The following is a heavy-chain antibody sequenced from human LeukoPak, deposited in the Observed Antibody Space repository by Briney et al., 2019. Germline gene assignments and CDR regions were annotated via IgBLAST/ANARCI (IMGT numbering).Heavy chain of an antibody. Sequence: SETLSLTCTVSGGSISSSSYYWAWIRQPPGKGLEWIGSVHYSGSIYYNPSLKSRATLSLDTSKNQFSLKLSSVTAADTAVYYCASWYSGSYYHWGQGTLVTVSS. J-gene: IGHJ5*02. CDR2: VHYSGSI. D-gene: IGHD1-26*01. V-gene: IGHV4-39*07. CDR1: GGSISSSSYY. CDR3: ASWYSGSYYH.